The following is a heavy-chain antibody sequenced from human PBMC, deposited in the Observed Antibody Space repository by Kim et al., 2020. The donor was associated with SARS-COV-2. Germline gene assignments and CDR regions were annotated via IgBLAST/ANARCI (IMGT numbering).Heavy chain of an antibody. J-gene: IGHJ4*02. CDR2: IYPGDSDT. Sequence: GESLKISCKGSGYRFTTNWIGWVRQMPGEGLEWMGIIYPGDSDTKYSPPFQGHVTMSVDRSINTAYLQWSSLKASDTAIYFCARRPFNGGLLYFDYWGQGSRVTVSS. D-gene: IGHD7-27*01. CDR1: GYRFTTNW. V-gene: IGHV5-51*01. CDR3: ARRPFNGGLLYFDY.